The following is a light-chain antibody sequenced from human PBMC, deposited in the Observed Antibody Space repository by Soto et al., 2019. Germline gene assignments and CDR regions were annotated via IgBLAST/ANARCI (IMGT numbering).Light chain of an antibody. J-gene: IGLJ3*02. Sequence: QSALTQPASVSGSPGQSISISCTGTSSDVGGYNYVSWHQQHPGKAPKLIIYDVNNRPSGVSHRFSGSKSGNTASLTTSGLQAEDEADYYCRSYTSSNTWVFGGGTKLTVL. CDR2: DVN. CDR1: SSDVGGYNY. CDR3: RSYTSSNTWV. V-gene: IGLV2-14*03.